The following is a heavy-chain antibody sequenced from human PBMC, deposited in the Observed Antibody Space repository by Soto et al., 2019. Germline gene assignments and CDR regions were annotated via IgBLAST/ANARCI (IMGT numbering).Heavy chain of an antibody. CDR2: VYHSGSP. J-gene: IGHJ4*02. CDR1: CGSISSGGYS. CDR3: AREDYSGSYYPGY. D-gene: IGHD1-26*01. V-gene: IGHV4-30-2*01. Sequence: SETLSLTCAVSCGSISSGGYSWSWIRQPPGKGLEWIGYVYHSGSPHYNPSLKSRVTISVDRSKNQFSLKLSSVTAADTAVYYCAREDYSGSYYPGYWGQGTLVTVSS.